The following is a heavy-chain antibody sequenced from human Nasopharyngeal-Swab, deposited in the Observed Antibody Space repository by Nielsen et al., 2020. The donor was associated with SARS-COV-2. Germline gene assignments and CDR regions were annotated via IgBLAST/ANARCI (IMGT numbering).Heavy chain of an antibody. CDR2: FSGSGGKT. V-gene: IGHV3-23*01. Sequence: GGSLRLSCAASGFPFSSYAMSWVRQTPGKGLEWVSSFSGSGGKTYYADYVKGRFTISRDTSKNTLYLQMNSLRADDTAVYYCAKDGGGWYTSGWYYFDYWGQGTLVTVSS. CDR3: AKDGGGWYTSGWYYFDY. J-gene: IGHJ4*02. D-gene: IGHD6-19*01. CDR1: GFPFSSYA.